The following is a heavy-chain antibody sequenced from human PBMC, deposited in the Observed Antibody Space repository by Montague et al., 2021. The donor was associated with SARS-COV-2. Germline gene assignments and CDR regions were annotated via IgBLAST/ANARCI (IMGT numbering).Heavy chain of an antibody. D-gene: IGHD4-23*01. J-gene: IGHJ4*02. CDR1: GGSFSGYY. CDR2: INHSGST. V-gene: IGHV4-34*01. CDR3: ARGSTVTHY. Sequence: SETLSLTCAVYGGSFSGYYWSWICQPPGKGLEWIGEINHSGSTNYNPSLKSRVTISVDTSKNQLSLKLSSVTAADTAVYYCARGSTVTHYWDQGTQVAVSS.